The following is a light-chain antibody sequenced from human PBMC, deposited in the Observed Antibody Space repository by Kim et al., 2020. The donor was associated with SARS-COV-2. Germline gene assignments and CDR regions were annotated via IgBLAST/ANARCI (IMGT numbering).Light chain of an antibody. J-gene: IGLJ1*01. CDR2: EVT. Sequence: QSALTQPPSASGSPGHSVTISCTGTSSDVGAYNYVSWYQQHPGKAPKLLIYEVTKRPSGVPDRFSGSKSGNTASLTVSGLQADDEADYYCSSHGGSNKFYVFGTGTKVTVL. V-gene: IGLV2-8*01. CDR1: SSDVGAYNY. CDR3: SSHGGSNKFYV.